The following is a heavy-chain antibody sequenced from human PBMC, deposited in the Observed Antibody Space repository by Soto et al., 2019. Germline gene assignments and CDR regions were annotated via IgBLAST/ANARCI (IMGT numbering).Heavy chain of an antibody. CDR3: ARERSVGATTALWAFDI. J-gene: IGHJ3*02. D-gene: IGHD1-26*01. V-gene: IGHV1-18*01. CDR1: GYTFTSYG. CDR2: ISAYNGNT. Sequence: QVQLVQSGAEVKKPGASVKVSCKASGYTFTSYGIIWVRQAPGQGREWMGWISAYNGNTNYAQKLQGRVTMTTDTSTSTAYMELRSLRSDDTAVYYCARERSVGATTALWAFDIWGQWTMVTVSS.